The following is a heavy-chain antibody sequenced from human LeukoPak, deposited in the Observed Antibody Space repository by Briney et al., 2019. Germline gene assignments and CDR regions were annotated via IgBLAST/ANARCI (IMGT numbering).Heavy chain of an antibody. J-gene: IGHJ5*02. V-gene: IGHV4-4*09. D-gene: IGHD5-12*01. CDR2: IYTSGT. CDR3: ARHWVLTGYENWFDP. Sequence: PSETLSLTCTVSGGSVNGYYWSWIRQPPGKGLEWIGYIYTSGTKYNPSLESRVTISLDTSKNQFSLSLTSVTAADTAAYYCARHWVLTGYENWFDPWGQGTLVTVSS. CDR1: GGSVNGYY.